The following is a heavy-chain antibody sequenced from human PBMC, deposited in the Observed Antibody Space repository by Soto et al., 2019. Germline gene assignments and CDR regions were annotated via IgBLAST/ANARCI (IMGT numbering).Heavy chain of an antibody. CDR1: GFTLSIYA. J-gene: IGHJ6*04. CDR3: ARDDVLCDGGRCYGIPLDV. V-gene: IGHV3-23*01. CDR2: IAGSGGPM. Sequence: GGSLRLSCAASGFTLSIYAVSWVRQAPGKGLECVSVIAGSGGPMYYADSVKGRFTISSDSSKNTLHLQMDSLRVEDTAVYYCARDDVLCDGGRCYGIPLDVWGKGTTVTVSS. D-gene: IGHD2-15*01.